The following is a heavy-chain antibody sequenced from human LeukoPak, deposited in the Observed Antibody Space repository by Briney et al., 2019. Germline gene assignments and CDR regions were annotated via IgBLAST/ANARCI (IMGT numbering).Heavy chain of an antibody. CDR3: AIGRGGQQLGDY. CDR1: EYGFPNYC. V-gene: IGHV5-51*01. CDR2: IYPDDSDT. J-gene: IGHJ4*02. Sequence: GESLKISCKHSEYGFPNYCIGWVRQMPGKGLEWMGIIYPDDSDTRYSPSFQDQVTISADKSISTAYLQWSSLKASDTAMYYCAIGRGGQQLGDYRGQGTLVTVSS. D-gene: IGHD6-13*01.